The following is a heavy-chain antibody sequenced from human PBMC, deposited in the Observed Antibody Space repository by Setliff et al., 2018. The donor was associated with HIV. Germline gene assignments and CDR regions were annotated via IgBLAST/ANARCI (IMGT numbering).Heavy chain of an antibody. D-gene: IGHD3-22*01. V-gene: IGHV4-59*04. J-gene: IGHJ4*02. CDR1: GGSISGHY. CDR2: VYYTGST. Sequence: PSETLSLTCTVSGGSISGHYWSWIRQTPGKALEWLGIVYYTGSTNYNPSLKSRVAMSVDTSRNQFSLKLTSVTAADTAVYYCGGNGYYSIDYWGQGTLVTVSS. CDR3: GGNGYYSIDY.